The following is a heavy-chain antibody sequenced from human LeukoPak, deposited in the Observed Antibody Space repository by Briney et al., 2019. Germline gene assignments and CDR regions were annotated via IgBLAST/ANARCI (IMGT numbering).Heavy chain of an antibody. D-gene: IGHD3-16*01. V-gene: IGHV3-33*01. CDR2: IWYDGSNK. J-gene: IGHJ4*02. CDR1: GFTFSSYG. Sequence: GRSLRLSCAASGFTFSSYGMHWVRQAPGKGLEWVAVIWYDGSNKYYADSVKGRFTISRDNSEYTLYLQMNSLRAEDTAVYYCARDLGEFEDYWGQGTLVTVSS. CDR3: ARDLGEFEDY.